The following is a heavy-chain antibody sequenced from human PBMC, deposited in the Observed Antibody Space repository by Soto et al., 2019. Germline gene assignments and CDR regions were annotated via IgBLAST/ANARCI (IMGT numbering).Heavy chain of an antibody. J-gene: IGHJ6*02. D-gene: IGHD2-2*01. V-gene: IGHV4-59*11. CDR3: ARFDRYCSSTSCRNYYYYGMDV. CDR1: GGSISSHY. Sequence: SETLSLTCTVSGGSISSHYWSWIRQPPGKGLEWIGYIYYSGSTNYNPSLKSRVTISVDTSKNQFSLKLSSVTAADTAVYYCARFDRYCSSTSCRNYYYYGMDVWGQGTTVTVSS. CDR2: IYYSGST.